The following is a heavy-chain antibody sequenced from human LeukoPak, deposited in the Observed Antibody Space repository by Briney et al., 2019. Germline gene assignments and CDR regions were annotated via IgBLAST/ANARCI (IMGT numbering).Heavy chain of an antibody. CDR2: FYISGST. CDR3: AARGYIVVVPAAKGGGAENYYYYMDV. V-gene: IGHV4-61*02. CDR1: GGSINSGSYY. J-gene: IGHJ6*03. Sequence: SQTLSLTCTVSGGSINSGSYYWSWIRQPAGKGLEWIGRFYISGSTNYNPSLKSRVTISVDTSKNQFSLKLSSVTAADTAVYYCAARGYIVVVPAAKGGGAENYYYYMDVWGKGTTVTISS. D-gene: IGHD2-2*01.